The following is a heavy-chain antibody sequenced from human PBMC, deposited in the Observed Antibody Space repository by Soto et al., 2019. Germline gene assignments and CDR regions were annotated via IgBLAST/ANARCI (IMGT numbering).Heavy chain of an antibody. CDR1: GGSFSGYY. V-gene: IGHV4-34*01. J-gene: IGHJ4*02. Sequence: QVQLQQWGAGLLEPSETLSLTCAVYGGSFSGYYWNWIRQPPGKGLEWMGEINHSGSTNYNPSLKSRVTLSVDTSKNQFSLKLSSVTAADTAVYYCARGWGRIFDYWGQGTLVTVSS. D-gene: IGHD7-27*01. CDR2: INHSGST. CDR3: ARGWGRIFDY.